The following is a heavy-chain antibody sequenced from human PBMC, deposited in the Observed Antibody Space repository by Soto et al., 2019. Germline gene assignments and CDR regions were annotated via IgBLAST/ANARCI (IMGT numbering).Heavy chain of an antibody. Sequence: SGPTLVNPTQTLTLTCTFSGFSLSTPGVGVGWIRQPPGKALEWLALTYWNDDRRYSPSLKSRLTITKDTSKNHVVLTMTNMDPVDTATYYCTRLDYDSSGYYFDHYWGQGTLVTVSS. D-gene: IGHD3-22*01. J-gene: IGHJ4*02. CDR2: TYWNDDR. CDR1: GFSLSTPGVG. V-gene: IGHV2-5*01. CDR3: TRLDYDSSGYYFDHY.